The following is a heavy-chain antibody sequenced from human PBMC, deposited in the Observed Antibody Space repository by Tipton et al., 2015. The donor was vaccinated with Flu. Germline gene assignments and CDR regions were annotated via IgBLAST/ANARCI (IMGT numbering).Heavy chain of an antibody. Sequence: TLSLTCAVSGDSISSDYYWGWIRQFPGKGLEWIGTVSRTGSTIYNPSLKSRVTISGDTSKNQFSLRLSSVTAADTAVYYCARGFYGGQPYYYGMDVWGQGTTVTVSS. J-gene: IGHJ6*02. CDR1: GDSISSDYY. D-gene: IGHD4-23*01. CDR2: VSRTGST. V-gene: IGHV4-38-2*01. CDR3: ARGFYGGQPYYYGMDV.